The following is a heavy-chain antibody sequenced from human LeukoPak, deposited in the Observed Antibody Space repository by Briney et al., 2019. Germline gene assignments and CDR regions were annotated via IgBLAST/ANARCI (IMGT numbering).Heavy chain of an antibody. J-gene: IGHJ3*01. CDR3: ARHDGSSWYYAFDV. D-gene: IGHD6-13*01. V-gene: IGHV4-59*08. CDR1: GVSISSYY. CDR2: IYYSGGT. Sequence: SEALSLTCTVSGVSISSYYWSWIRQPPGKGLEWIGYIYYSGGTNYNPSLKSRVTISLDTSKNQFSLKLSSVTAADTAVYYCARHDGSSWYYAFDVWGQGTMVTVSS.